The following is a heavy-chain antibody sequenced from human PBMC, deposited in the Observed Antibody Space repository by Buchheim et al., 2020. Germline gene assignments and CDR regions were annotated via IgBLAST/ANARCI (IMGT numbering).Heavy chain of an antibody. CDR3: AWRYCGGDCYWYYFDY. CDR1: GFTFSNYA. J-gene: IGHJ4*02. Sequence: EVRLLESGGGLVQPGGSLRLSCAASGFTFSNYAMSWVRQAPGKGLQWVSAISGSGDTTYYADSVKGRFTISRDNSKNTPYLQMNSLRAEDTAIYYCAWRYCGGDCYWYYFDYWGQGTL. CDR2: ISGSGDTT. D-gene: IGHD2-21*02. V-gene: IGHV3-23*01.